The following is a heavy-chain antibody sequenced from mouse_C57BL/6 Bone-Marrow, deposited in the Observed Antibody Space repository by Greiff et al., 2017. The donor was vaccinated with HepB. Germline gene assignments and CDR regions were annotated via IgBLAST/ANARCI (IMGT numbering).Heavy chain of an antibody. Sequence: DVMLVESGGGLVQPGGSLKLSCAASGFTFSDYYMYWVRQTPEKRLEWVAYISNGGGSTYYPDTVKGRFTISRDNAKNTLYLQMSRLKSEDTAMYYCARHPLTHYYAMDYWGQGTSVTVSS. CDR2: ISNGGGST. V-gene: IGHV5-12*01. J-gene: IGHJ4*01. CDR1: GFTFSDYY. D-gene: IGHD6-1*01. CDR3: ARHPLTHYYAMDY.